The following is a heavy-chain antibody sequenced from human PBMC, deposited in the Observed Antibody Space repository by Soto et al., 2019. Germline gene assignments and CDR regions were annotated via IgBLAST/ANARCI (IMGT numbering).Heavy chain of an antibody. CDR1: AGSISSGEYY. V-gene: IGHV4-30-4*01. D-gene: IGHD3-10*01. J-gene: IGHJ4*02. CDR2: SSSSGNT. Sequence: SETLSLTCSVSAGSISSGEYYWSWIRQSRGKGLECIGYSSSSGNTYYNPSLRSRATLSVDRSKNQFSLRLTSVTVEDAAIYYCARGSDVLARGATFFDSWGQGSLVTVSS. CDR3: ARGSDVLARGATFFDS.